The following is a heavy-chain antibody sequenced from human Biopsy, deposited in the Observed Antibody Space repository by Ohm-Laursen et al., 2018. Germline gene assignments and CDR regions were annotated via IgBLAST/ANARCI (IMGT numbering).Heavy chain of an antibody. Sequence: SLTLSCASSVFSVAEYAIHWIRHVPAPGQERVSGISWSSAHINYANSVKGRFTISRDNAKKYLYLQMNILRAEDTALYYCVKTTASYDSRGYYYDYWGQGTLVTVSS. V-gene: IGHV3-9*01. CDR1: VFSVAEYA. J-gene: IGHJ4*02. CDR3: VKTTASYDSRGYYYDY. D-gene: IGHD3-22*01. CDR2: ISWSSAHI.